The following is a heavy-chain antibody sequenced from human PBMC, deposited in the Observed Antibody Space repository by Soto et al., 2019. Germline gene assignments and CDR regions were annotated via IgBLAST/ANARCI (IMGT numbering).Heavy chain of an antibody. V-gene: IGHV3-23*01. J-gene: IGHJ4*02. CDR3: AKPEEVVRGFDF. CDR2: ISGTGGAA. Sequence: GGSLRLSCAASGFTFGHSAMSWVRQAPGKGLEWVAAISGTGGAAYYADSVKGRFTISRDNSRNTLFLQMNSPRVDDTAIYHCAKPEEVVRGFDFWGLGXLVTVSS. CDR1: GFTFGHSA. D-gene: IGHD3-10*01.